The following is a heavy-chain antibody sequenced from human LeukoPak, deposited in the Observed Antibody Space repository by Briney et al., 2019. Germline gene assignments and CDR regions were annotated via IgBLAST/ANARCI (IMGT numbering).Heavy chain of an antibody. J-gene: IGHJ4*02. D-gene: IGHD4-11*01. Sequence: GGSLRLSCAASGFTFSSYAMSWVRQAPGKGLEWVSAISGSGDNTYYADSVKGRFTISRHNSKNTLYLQMNSLRAEDTAVYYCAKDGPTVTTNRYFDYWGQGTLVTVSS. V-gene: IGHV3-23*01. CDR1: GFTFSSYA. CDR2: ISGSGDNT. CDR3: AKDGPTVTTNRYFDY.